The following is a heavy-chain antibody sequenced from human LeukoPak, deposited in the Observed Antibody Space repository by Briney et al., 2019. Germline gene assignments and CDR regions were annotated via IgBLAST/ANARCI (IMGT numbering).Heavy chain of an antibody. CDR2: IYSSGRT. CDR1: GASMSNSF. J-gene: IGHJ4*02. D-gene: IGHD2-15*01. Sequence: PSETLSLTCTVSGASMSNSFWSWIRQPAGKGLEWIGRIYSSGRTNYNPSLKSRVTLSIDTSNNQFSLKLTSVTAADTALYYCARAPAGCGGTCSFDYRGQGTLVTVSS. V-gene: IGHV4-4*07. CDR3: ARAPAGCGGTCSFDY.